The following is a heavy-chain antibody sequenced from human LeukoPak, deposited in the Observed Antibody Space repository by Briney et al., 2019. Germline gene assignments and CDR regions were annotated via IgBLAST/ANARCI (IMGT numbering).Heavy chain of an antibody. Sequence: SETLSLTCAVSGGPYSGYFWSWIRQSSGKGLEWIGEIHNSGTTNYNPSLNSRVTISEDTSKNQFYLNLSSVTAADTAVYYCARRYYYNLGSFPFDFWGKGTLVTVSS. CDR3: ARRYYYNLGSFPFDF. D-gene: IGHD3-10*01. V-gene: IGHV4-34*01. CDR2: IHNSGTT. J-gene: IGHJ4*02. CDR1: GGPYSGYF.